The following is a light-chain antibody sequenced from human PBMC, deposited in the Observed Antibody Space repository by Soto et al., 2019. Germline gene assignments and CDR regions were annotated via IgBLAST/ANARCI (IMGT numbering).Light chain of an antibody. CDR1: QSVSHNY. Sequence: EIVFTQSACTLSLSPGARATLSCRASQSVSHNYLAWYQKNPVQARRLLIYGASNRATGIPDRFSVSGSGTDLNLPISRLEPEDLAVDYCQQYGSSSTFGQGTNV. V-gene: IGKV3-20*01. CDR2: GAS. J-gene: IGKJ1*01. CDR3: QQYGSSST.